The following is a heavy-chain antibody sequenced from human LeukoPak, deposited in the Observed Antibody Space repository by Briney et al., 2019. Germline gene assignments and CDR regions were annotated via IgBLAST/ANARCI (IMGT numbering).Heavy chain of an antibody. CDR3: ARDSHDFWSGFDY. Sequence: GGSLRLSCAASGFTFSSYGMHWVRQAPGKGLEGVAVIWYDGSNKYYADSVKGRFTISRDNSKNTLYLQMNSLRAEDTAVYYCARDSHDFWSGFDYWGQGTLVTVSS. CDR1: GFTFSSYG. V-gene: IGHV3-33*08. CDR2: IWYDGSNK. J-gene: IGHJ4*02. D-gene: IGHD3-3*01.